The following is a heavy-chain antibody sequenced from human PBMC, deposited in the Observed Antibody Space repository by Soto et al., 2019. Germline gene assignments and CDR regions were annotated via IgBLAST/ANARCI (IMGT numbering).Heavy chain of an antibody. CDR2: IYHSGST. CDR1: GSSISIGGYS. CDR3: ARRRGFPYYYGMHV. Sequence: QLQLQESGSGLVKPSQTLSLTCAVSGSSISIGGYSWNWIQQPPGKGLEWIGYIYHSGSTYYNPSLKSRVTISVDRSKNQFSLKLSSVTAADTAVYYCARRRGFPYYYGMHVWGQGTTVTVSS. V-gene: IGHV4-30-2*01. D-gene: IGHD5-12*01. J-gene: IGHJ6*02.